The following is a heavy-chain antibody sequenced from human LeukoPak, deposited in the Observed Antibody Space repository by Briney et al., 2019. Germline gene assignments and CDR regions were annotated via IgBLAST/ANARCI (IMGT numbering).Heavy chain of an antibody. V-gene: IGHV3-33*06. CDR3: AKSGGRDGYGFDS. J-gene: IGHJ4*02. CDR2: VRYDGSDK. Sequence: PGTSLRLSCAASGFTFSSHGMHWVRQAPGKGLEWVAVVRYDGSDKYYADSVKGRFTISRDNSKNTLYLQMNSLRAEDTALYYCAKSGGRDGYGFDSSGQGTLVTVSP. D-gene: IGHD5-24*01. CDR1: GFTFSSHG.